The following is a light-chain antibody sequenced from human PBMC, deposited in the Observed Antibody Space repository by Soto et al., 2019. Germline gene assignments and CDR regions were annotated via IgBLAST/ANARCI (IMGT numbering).Light chain of an antibody. CDR2: HVT. CDR3: CSLTTSHTYV. V-gene: IGLV2-14*01. CDR1: SSDVGGYNY. J-gene: IGLJ1*01. Sequence: QSALTQPASVSGSPGQSITISCTGTSSDVGGYNYVSWYQQHPDKAPKLIIYHVTYRPSGVSNRYSGSKSGNSASLTISGLQADDEADYYCCSLTTSHTYVFGSGTKLTVL.